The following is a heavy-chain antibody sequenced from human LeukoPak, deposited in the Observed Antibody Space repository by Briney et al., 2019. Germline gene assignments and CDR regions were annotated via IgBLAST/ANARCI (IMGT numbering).Heavy chain of an antibody. CDR1: GGSISSGSYY. V-gene: IGHV4-61*02. CDR3: ARTTEGGYTYDYFYYYYMDV. CDR2: IYTSGST. Sequence: SETLSLTCTVSGGSISSGSYYWSWIRQPAGKGLEWIGRIYTSGSTNYNPSLKSRVTISVDTSKNQFSLKLSSVTAADTAVYYCARTTEGGYTYDYFYYYYMDVWGKGTTVTISS. J-gene: IGHJ6*03. D-gene: IGHD5-18*01.